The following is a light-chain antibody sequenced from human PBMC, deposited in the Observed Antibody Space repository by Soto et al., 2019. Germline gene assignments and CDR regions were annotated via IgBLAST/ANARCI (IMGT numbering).Light chain of an antibody. CDR3: AAWDDSRNGDA. CDR1: SSNIGSNT. J-gene: IGLJ1*01. CDR2: SNN. V-gene: IGLV1-44*01. Sequence: QSVLTQPPSASVTPGQRVTISCSGSSSNIGSNTVSLYQQLPGTAPKLLIYSNNQRPSGVPDRFSGSKSCTSVSLAISGLQSEDEGDYYCAAWDDSRNGDAFGTGTKVTVL.